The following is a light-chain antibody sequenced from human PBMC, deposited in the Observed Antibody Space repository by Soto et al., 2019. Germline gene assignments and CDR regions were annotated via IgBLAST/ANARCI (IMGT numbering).Light chain of an antibody. CDR2: LNSDGSH. Sequence: QLVLTQSPSASASLGASVKLTCTLSSGHSSDAIAWHQQQPEKGPRFLMNLNSDGSHTKGDGIPDRFSGSSSGAERYLTISSFQSEDEADYYCQTWGTGIVIFGGGTKLTVL. V-gene: IGLV4-69*01. CDR3: QTWGTGIVI. J-gene: IGLJ2*01. CDR1: SGHSSDA.